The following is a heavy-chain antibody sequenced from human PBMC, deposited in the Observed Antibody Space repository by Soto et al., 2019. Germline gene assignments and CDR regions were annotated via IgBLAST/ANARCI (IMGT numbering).Heavy chain of an antibody. V-gene: IGHV3-23*01. D-gene: IGHD1-26*01. Sequence: EVQLLESGGGLVQPGGSLRLSCAASGFTFSSYAMSWVRQAPGKGLEWVSAISGSGGSTYYADSVKGRFTISRDNSKNTLYLQMNSLRAEDTAVYYCAKDLDSGSYYWYDSYYYYGMDVWGQGTTVTVSS. J-gene: IGHJ6*02. CDR2: ISGSGGST. CDR3: AKDLDSGSYYWYDSYYYYGMDV. CDR1: GFTFSSYA.